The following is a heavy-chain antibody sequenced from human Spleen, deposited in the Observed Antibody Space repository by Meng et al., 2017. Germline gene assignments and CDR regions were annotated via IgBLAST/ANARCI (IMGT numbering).Heavy chain of an antibody. CDR3: AKEIRPNDY. CDR2: ISISGETT. V-gene: IGHV3-23*01. Sequence: GESLKISCAVSGFTFGTSAMSWVRQAPGKGLEWVSFISISGETTSYADSVKGRFTISRDNSKNTLYLQMNSLRAEDTAVYYCAKEIRPNDYWGQGPLVTVSS. J-gene: IGHJ4*02. CDR1: GFTFGTSA.